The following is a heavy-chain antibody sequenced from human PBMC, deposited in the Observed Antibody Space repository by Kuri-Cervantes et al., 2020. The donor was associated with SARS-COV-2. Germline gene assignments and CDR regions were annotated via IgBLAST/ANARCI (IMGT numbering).Heavy chain of an antibody. V-gene: IGHV3-30-3*01. J-gene: IGHJ4*02. D-gene: IGHD3-16*01. Sequence: GESLKISCAASGFTFASYAMHWVRQAPGKGLEWVTLISYDGINKFYADSVKGRFTISRDNSKNTLYLQMNSLRAEDTAVYYCARDFWGQYYFDYWGQGTLVTVSS. CDR2: ISYDGINK. CDR1: GFTFASYA. CDR3: ARDFWGQYYFDY.